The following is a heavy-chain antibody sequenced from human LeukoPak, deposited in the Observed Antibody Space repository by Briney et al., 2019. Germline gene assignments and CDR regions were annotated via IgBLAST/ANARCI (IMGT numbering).Heavy chain of an antibody. V-gene: IGHV5-51*01. CDR2: ICPGDSDT. CDR1: GYSFTTNW. Sequence: GESLKISCKGSGYSFTTNWIGWVRQMPGKGLEWMGIICPGDSDTRYSPSFQGQVTISADKSISTAYLQWSSLKASDTAMYYCARALYYYDSSGYYYYFDYWGQGTLVTVSS. CDR3: ARALYYYDSSGYYYYFDY. D-gene: IGHD3-22*01. J-gene: IGHJ4*02.